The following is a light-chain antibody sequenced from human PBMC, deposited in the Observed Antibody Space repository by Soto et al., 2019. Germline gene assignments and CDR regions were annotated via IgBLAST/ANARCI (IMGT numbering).Light chain of an antibody. CDR3: SSYTGGNPSYV. V-gene: IGLV2-8*01. Sequence: QSVLTQPPSASGSPGQSVTISCTGTSSDVGGYDYVSWYQQHPGKAPNLMIYEVTIRPSGVSDRFSGSKSGNTASLTVSGLQADDEADYYCSSYTGGNPSYVFGTGTKVTVL. J-gene: IGLJ1*01. CDR1: SSDVGGYDY. CDR2: EVT.